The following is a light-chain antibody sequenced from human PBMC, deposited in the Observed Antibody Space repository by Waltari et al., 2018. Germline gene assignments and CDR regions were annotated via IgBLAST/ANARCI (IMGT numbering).Light chain of an antibody. V-gene: IGLV2-14*01. CDR1: SSDVGGYNH. J-gene: IGLJ1*01. Sequence: QSALTQAASVSGSPGQSITISCTGNSSDVGGYNHVSWYQHHPGKAPKLIISEVSNRPSGVSYRFSGSKSGNTASLTISGLQAEDEADYYCSSYTSSSIPYVFGTGTKVTVL. CDR2: EVS. CDR3: SSYTSSSIPYV.